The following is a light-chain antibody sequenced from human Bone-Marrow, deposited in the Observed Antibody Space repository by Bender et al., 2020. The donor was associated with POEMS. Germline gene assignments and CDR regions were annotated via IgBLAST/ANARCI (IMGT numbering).Light chain of an antibody. CDR2: NSD. Sequence: QSALTQPASVSGSPGQSITISCSRSASDRGTTPINWYQHLPGTAPKLIIYNSDQRPSGVPDRFSGSKSGNTATLTVSGLQAEDEAAYYCSSYAGSHKLVFGGGTKLTVL. V-gene: IGLV2-8*01. CDR1: ASDRGTTP. J-gene: IGLJ2*01. CDR3: SSYAGSHKLV.